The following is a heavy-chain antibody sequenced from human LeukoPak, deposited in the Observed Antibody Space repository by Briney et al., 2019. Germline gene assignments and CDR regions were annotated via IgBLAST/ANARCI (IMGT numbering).Heavy chain of an antibody. CDR2: IYHSGST. CDR1: GGSISTYY. Sequence: SETLSLTCTVSGGSISTYYWNWIRQPPGKGLEWIGYIYHSGSTNYNPSLKSRVTISVDTSKNQFSLKLSSVTAADTAVYYCARDKDLITIFGVVINGMDVWGQGTTVTVSS. CDR3: ARDKDLITIFGVVINGMDV. J-gene: IGHJ6*02. V-gene: IGHV4-59*01. D-gene: IGHD3-3*01.